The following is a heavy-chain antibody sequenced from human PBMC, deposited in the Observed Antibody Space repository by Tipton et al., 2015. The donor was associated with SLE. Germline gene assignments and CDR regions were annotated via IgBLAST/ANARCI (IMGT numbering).Heavy chain of an antibody. V-gene: IGHV4-59*01. CDR1: GGSISTYY. CDR3: ARGYNWIHYYFDS. D-gene: IGHD1-20*01. Sequence: TLSLTCTVSGGSISTYYWNWIRQPPGKGLEWIGDIYYSGSTNYNPSLKSRVTISVDASKNQFSLKLSSVTAADTAVYYCARGYNWIHYYFDSWGQGTRVPGSP. J-gene: IGHJ4*02. CDR2: IYYSGST.